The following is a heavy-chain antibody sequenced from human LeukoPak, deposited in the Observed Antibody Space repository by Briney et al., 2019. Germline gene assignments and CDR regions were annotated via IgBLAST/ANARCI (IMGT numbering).Heavy chain of an antibody. CDR2: IYYSGST. J-gene: IGHJ4*02. CDR1: GGSISSSSYY. CDR3: ARPSRYCSGGSCYLTYDY. V-gene: IGHV4-39*01. D-gene: IGHD2-15*01. Sequence: SETLSLTCTVSGGSISSSSYYWGWIRQPPGKGLEWIGSIYYSGSTYYNPSLKSRVTISVDTSKNQFSLKPSSVTAADTAVYYCARPSRYCSGGSCYLTYDYWGQGTLVTVSS.